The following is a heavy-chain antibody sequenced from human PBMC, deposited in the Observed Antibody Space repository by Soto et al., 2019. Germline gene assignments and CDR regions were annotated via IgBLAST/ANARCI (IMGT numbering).Heavy chain of an antibody. CDR3: AHIVVAGLGYYFDY. V-gene: IGHV2-5*02. J-gene: IGHJ4*02. CDR2: IYWDDDK. CDR1: GFSLSSTRMA. D-gene: IGHD6-19*01. Sequence: QITLKESGPTLVKPTQTLTLTCTFSGFSLSSTRMAVGWIRQPPGKALEWLALIYWDDDKRYSPFLKSRLTSTKDTSKYQVVLTMSNMDPVDTARYYCAHIVVAGLGYYFDYWGQGTLVTVSS.